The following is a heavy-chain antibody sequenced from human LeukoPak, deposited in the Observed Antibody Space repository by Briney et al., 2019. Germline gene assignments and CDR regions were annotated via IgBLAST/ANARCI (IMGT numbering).Heavy chain of an antibody. Sequence: SGGSLRLSCAASGFTFSSYGMHWVRQAPGKGLEWVAVISYDGSNKYYADSVKGRFTISRDNSKNTLYLQMNSLRAEDTAVYYCAKGYSGYDLGHWGQGTLVTVSS. CDR2: ISYDGSNK. D-gene: IGHD5-12*01. CDR1: GFTFSSYG. CDR3: AKGYSGYDLGH. J-gene: IGHJ4*02. V-gene: IGHV3-30*18.